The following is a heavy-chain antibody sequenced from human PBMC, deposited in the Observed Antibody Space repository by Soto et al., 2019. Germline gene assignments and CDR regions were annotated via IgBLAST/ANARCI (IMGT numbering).Heavy chain of an antibody. CDR2: ISGSGINT. J-gene: IGHJ4*02. V-gene: IGHV3-23*01. D-gene: IGHD3-3*01. CDR1: GFTFRNYA. Sequence: EVQLLESGGGLVQPGGSLRLSCAASGFTFRNYAMSWVRQAPGEGLEWVSTISGSGINTYYADSVEGRFTISRDNFKNTLHLQMNSLRAEDTATYYCAKDLRGYYRPIDYWGQGTLVTVSS. CDR3: AKDLRGYYRPIDY.